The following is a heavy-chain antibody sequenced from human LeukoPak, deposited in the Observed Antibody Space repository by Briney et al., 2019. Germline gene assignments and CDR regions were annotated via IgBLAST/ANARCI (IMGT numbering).Heavy chain of an antibody. V-gene: IGHV1-69*04. CDR3: AAYYYDSSGYYYTGGYFDY. CDR1: GGTFSSYA. CDR2: IIPILGIA. Sequence: GSSVKVSCKASGGTFSSYAISWVRQAPGQGLEWMGRIIPILGIANYARKFQGRVTITADKSTSTAYMELSSLRSEDTAVYYCAAYYYDSSGYYYTGGYFDYWGQGTLVTVSS. J-gene: IGHJ4*02. D-gene: IGHD3-22*01.